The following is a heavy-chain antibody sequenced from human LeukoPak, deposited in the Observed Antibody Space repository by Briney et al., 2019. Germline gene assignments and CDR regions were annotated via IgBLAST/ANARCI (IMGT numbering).Heavy chain of an antibody. Sequence: PGGSLRLSYAASGFNFGNYGMNWVRQAPGKGLEWVSAISGGGGSTYYADSVKGRFTISRDNSKNTLYLQMNSLRAEDTAVYYCARAGWYTLDNWGQGTLVTVSS. V-gene: IGHV3-23*01. D-gene: IGHD2-15*01. CDR3: ARAGWYTLDN. CDR2: ISGGGGST. CDR1: GFNFGNYG. J-gene: IGHJ4*02.